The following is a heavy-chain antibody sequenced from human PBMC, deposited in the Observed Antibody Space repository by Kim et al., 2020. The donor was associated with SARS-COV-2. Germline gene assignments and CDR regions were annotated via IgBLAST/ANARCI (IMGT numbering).Heavy chain of an antibody. D-gene: IGHD3-10*01. CDR2: IYYTGST. CDR1: GGSISSSHYY. CDR3: ARPHRFYGFDC. J-gene: IGHJ4*02. V-gene: IGHV4-39*01. Sequence: SETLSLTCTVSGGSISSSHYYWGWIRQPPGKGLEWIGSIYYTGSTYYNRSLKSRVTISVDTSKNQFSLKLSSVTAADSAMYHCARPHRFYGFDCWRPGTL.